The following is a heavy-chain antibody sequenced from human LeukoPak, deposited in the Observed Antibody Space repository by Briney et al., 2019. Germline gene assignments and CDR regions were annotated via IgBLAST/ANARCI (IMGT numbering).Heavy chain of an antibody. Sequence: GGSLRLSCAASGFTFSDYYMSWIRQAPGKGLEWVSYISSSGSTIYYADSVKGRFTISRDNSKNTLYLQMSSLRGEDTAVYYCARTYGSSADAFDIWGHGTMVTVSS. CDR2: ISSSGSTI. CDR1: GFTFSDYY. D-gene: IGHD6-6*01. J-gene: IGHJ3*02. CDR3: ARTYGSSADAFDI. V-gene: IGHV3-11*04.